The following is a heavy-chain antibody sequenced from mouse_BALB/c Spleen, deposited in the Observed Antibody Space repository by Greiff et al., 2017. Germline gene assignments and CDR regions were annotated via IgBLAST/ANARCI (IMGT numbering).Heavy chain of an antibody. CDR1: GFTFSDYY. J-gene: IGHJ4*01. CDR2: ISDGGSYT. Sequence: EVKVEESGGGLVKPGGSLKLSCAASGFTFSDYYMYWVRQTPEKRLEWVATISDGGSYTYYPDSVKGRFTISRDNAKNNLYLQMSSLKSEDTAMYYCARGGDSSGYYAMDYWGQGTSVTVSS. CDR3: ARGGDSSGYYAMDY. V-gene: IGHV5-4*02. D-gene: IGHD3-2*01.